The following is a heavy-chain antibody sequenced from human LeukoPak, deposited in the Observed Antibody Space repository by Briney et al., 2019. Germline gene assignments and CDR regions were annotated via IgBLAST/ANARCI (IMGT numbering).Heavy chain of an antibody. CDR3: ARDQYYYDSSGYLTFDY. J-gene: IGHJ4*02. D-gene: IGHD3-22*01. V-gene: IGHV4-39*07. Sequence: PSETLSLTCAVSGASISGSGYYLGWIRQPPGKGLEWIGNIYYTGSTYYNASLQSRVTISIDTSKNQFSLKLSSVTAADTAVYYCARDQYYYDSSGYLTFDYWGQGTLVTVSS. CDR2: IYYTGST. CDR1: GASISGSGYY.